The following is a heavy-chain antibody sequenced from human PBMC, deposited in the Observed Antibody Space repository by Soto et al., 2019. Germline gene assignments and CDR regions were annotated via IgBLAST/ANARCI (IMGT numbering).Heavy chain of an antibody. CDR1: GGSFSGYY. D-gene: IGHD2-15*01. V-gene: IGHV4-34*01. CDR3: ASGLRMRIPAASGRAYYYHGLDV. J-gene: IGHJ6*02. Sequence: QVQLQQWGAGLLKPSETLSLNCAVYGGSFSGYYWSWIRQPPGKGLEWIGEINHRGSVNYNPSLKSRVNMSVDTSKNHYALVLNSVAAADTAVFYCASGLRMRIPAASGRAYYYHGLDVWGQGTAVTVSS. CDR2: INHRGSV.